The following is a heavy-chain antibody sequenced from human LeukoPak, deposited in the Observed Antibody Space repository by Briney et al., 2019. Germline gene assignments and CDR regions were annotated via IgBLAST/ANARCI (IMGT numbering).Heavy chain of an antibody. CDR2: IYYSGST. Sequence: SETLSLTCTVSGGSISSSTYYWGWIRQPPGKALEWIGSIYYSGSTHYNPPLKSRLTISVDTSKNQFSLKVTALTAADTAVYFCARNGTVTVTGTKFNYFDYWGQGTLVTVSS. V-gene: IGHV4-39*01. J-gene: IGHJ4*02. CDR1: GGSISSSTYY. CDR3: ARNGTVTVTGTKFNYFDY. D-gene: IGHD4-17*01.